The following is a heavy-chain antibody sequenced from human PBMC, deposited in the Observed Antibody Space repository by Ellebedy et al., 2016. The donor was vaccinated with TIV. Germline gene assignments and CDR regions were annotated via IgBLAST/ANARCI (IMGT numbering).Heavy chain of an antibody. Sequence: AASVKVSCKVSGYTLTELSMHWVRQAPGKGLEWMGGFDPEDGETIYAQKFQGRVTMTEDTSTDTAYMELSSLRSEDTAVYYCARAPDRIAAALFDYWGQGTLVTVSS. CDR3: ARAPDRIAAALFDY. D-gene: IGHD6-13*01. CDR2: FDPEDGET. V-gene: IGHV1-24*01. J-gene: IGHJ4*02. CDR1: GYTLTELS.